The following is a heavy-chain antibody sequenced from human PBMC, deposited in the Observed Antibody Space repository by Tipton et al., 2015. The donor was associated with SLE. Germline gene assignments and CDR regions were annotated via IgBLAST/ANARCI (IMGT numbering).Heavy chain of an antibody. CDR3: ARGGASVLIRNCYFDY. D-gene: IGHD2-8*01. Sequence: TLSLTCRVSGGSISSAGYYWNWIRQLPGKGLEYIGSIYHSGSTYYNPSLKSRVSISVDTSKNQFFLNLHSVTAADTAVYYCARGGASVLIRNCYFDYWGQGSLVTVSS. J-gene: IGHJ4*01. CDR2: IYHSGST. V-gene: IGHV4-31*03. CDR1: GGSISSAGYY.